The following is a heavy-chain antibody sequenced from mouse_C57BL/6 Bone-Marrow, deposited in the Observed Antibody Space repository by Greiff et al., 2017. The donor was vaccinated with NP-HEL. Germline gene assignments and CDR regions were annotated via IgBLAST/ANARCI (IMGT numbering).Heavy chain of an antibody. V-gene: IGHV1-80*01. Sequence: QVQLQQSGAELVKPGASVKISCKASGYAFSSYWMNWVKQRPGKGLEWIGQIYPGDGDTNYNGKFKGKATLTADESSSTAYMQLSSLTSEDSAVYYCARSRDGYYGYFDVWGTGTTVTVSS. D-gene: IGHD2-3*01. J-gene: IGHJ1*03. CDR2: IYPGDGDT. CDR1: GYAFSSYW. CDR3: ARSRDGYYGYFDV.